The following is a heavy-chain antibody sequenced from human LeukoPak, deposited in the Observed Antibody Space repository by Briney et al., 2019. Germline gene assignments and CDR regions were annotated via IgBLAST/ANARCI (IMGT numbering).Heavy chain of an antibody. V-gene: IGHV4-39*01. CDR1: GGSISSRSYY. Sequence: PSETLSLTCTVSGGSISSRSYYWDWIRQPPGKGLGWIVNFYDSGSTYYNPSLKSRVTISGETSKNQFSLKLSSVTAADTAVYYCARHTRPGCSGYENAFDIWGQGTMVTVSS. J-gene: IGHJ3*02. CDR2: FYDSGST. D-gene: IGHD5-12*01. CDR3: ARHTRPGCSGYENAFDI.